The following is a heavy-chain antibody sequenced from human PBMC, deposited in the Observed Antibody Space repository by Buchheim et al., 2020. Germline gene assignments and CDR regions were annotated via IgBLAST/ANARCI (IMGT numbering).Heavy chain of an antibody. Sequence: EVQLVESGGGLVQPGGSLRLSCAASGFTFSSYEMNWVRQAPGKGLEWVSYISSSGSTIYYADSVKGRFTISRDNAKNSLYLQMNSLRAENTAVYYCARAGSFNNWGSDGLDYWGQGTL. J-gene: IGHJ4*02. CDR2: ISSSGSTI. CDR3: ARAGSFNNWGSDGLDY. CDR1: GFTFSSYE. V-gene: IGHV3-48*03. D-gene: IGHD7-27*01.